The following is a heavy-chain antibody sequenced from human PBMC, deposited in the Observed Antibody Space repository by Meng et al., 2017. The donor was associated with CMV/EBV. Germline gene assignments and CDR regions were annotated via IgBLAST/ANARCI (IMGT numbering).Heavy chain of an antibody. CDR3: ARRGYGGNPLRPPLDYYYYGMDV. J-gene: IGHJ6*02. V-gene: IGHV1-69*05. CDR1: GGTFSSYA. Sequence: SVKVSCKASGGTFSSYAISWVRQAPGQGLEWMEGIIPIFGTANYAQKFQGRVTITTDESTSTAYMELSSLRSEDTAVYYCARRGYGGNPLRPPLDYYYYGMDVWGQGTTVTVSS. CDR2: IIPIFGTA. D-gene: IGHD4-23*01.